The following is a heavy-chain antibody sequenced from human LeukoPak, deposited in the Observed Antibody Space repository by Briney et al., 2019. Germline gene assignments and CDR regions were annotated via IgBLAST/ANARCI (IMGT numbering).Heavy chain of an antibody. CDR3: ARDTSHITIFGVVIRYYFDY. CDR1: GYTFTGYY. Sequence: ASVKVSCKASGYTFTGYYMHWVRQAPGQGLEWMGWISAYNGNTNYAQKLQGRVTMTTDTSTSTAYMELRSLRSDDTAVYYCARDTSHITIFGVVIRYYFDYWGQGTLVTVSS. D-gene: IGHD3-3*01. J-gene: IGHJ4*02. CDR2: ISAYNGNT. V-gene: IGHV1-18*04.